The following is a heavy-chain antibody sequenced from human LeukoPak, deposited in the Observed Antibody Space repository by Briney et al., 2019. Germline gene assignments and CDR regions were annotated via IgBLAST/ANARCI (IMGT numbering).Heavy chain of an antibody. CDR1: GGSISSSSYY. V-gene: IGHV4-39*01. CDR3: ARHRTGVFDY. Sequence: SETLSLTCTVSGGSISSSSYYWGWIRQPPGKGLEWIGSIYYSGSTYYNPSLKSRVTISVDTSKNQFSLKLSSVTAADTAVYYCARHRTGVFDYWGQGTLVTVSS. D-gene: IGHD1-14*01. CDR2: IYYSGST. J-gene: IGHJ4*02.